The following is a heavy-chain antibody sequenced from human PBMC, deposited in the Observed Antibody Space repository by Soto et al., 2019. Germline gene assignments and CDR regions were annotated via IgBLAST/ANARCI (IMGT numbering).Heavy chain of an antibody. CDR1: GFTFDDYA. J-gene: IGHJ3*02. V-gene: IGHV3-9*01. D-gene: IGHD2-15*01. CDR2: ISWNSGSI. CDR3: AKDWWSDGAGDAFDI. Sequence: EVQLVESGGGLVQPGRSLRLSCAASGFTFDDYAMHWVRQAPGKGLEWVSGISWNSGSIGYADSVKGRFTISRDNAKNSRYLQMNSLRAEDTDLYYCAKDWWSDGAGDAFDIWGQGTMVTVSS.